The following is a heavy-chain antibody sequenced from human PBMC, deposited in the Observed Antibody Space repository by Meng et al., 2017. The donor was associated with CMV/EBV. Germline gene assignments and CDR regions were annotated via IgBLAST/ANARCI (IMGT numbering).Heavy chain of an antibody. V-gene: IGHV3-21*01. Sequence: GESLKISCAASGFTFSSYSMNWVRQAPGKGLEWVSSISSSSSYIYYADSVKGRFTISRGNAKNSLYLQMNSLRAEDTAVYYCARRMGKGEWELLGPTLEDAFDIWGQGTMVTVSS. CDR1: GFTFSSYS. CDR3: ARRMGKGEWELLGPTLEDAFDI. D-gene: IGHD1-26*01. CDR2: ISSSSSYI. J-gene: IGHJ3*02.